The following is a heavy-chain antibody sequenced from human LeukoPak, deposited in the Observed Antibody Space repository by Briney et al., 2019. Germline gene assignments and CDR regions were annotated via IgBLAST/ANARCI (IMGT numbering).Heavy chain of an antibody. V-gene: IGHV4-34*01. CDR2: INHSGSA. CDR1: GGSFSGYY. D-gene: IGHD2-15*01. CDR3: ARDYSSTPGYCYGMDV. J-gene: IGHJ6*02. Sequence: SETLSLTCAVYGGSFSGYYWSWIRQPPGKGLEWIGEINHSGSANYNPSLKSRVTISVDTSKNQFSLKLSSVTAADTAVYYCARDYSSTPGYCYGMDVWGQGTTVTVSS.